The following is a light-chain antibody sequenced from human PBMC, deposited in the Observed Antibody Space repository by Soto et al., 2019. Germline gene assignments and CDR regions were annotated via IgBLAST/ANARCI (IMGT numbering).Light chain of an antibody. V-gene: IGKV3-15*01. CDR3: QQYYTWPIT. CDR1: QGVSRK. Sequence: EIVMTQSPATLSVAPGERVTFSCRASQGVSRKLAWYQHKPGQAPRLLISGASTGATGIPARFSGSGSGTEFTLTISSLQSEDCAVYYCQQYYTWPITFGGGTTTGD. J-gene: IGKJ5*01. CDR2: GAS.